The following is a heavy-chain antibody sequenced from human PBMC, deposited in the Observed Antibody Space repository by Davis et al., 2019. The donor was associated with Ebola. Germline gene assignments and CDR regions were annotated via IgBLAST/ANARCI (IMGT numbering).Heavy chain of an antibody. J-gene: IGHJ4*02. CDR2: IYYSGST. CDR3: ARLEAVAGLDY. CDR1: GGSISSYY. Sequence: SETLSLTCTVSGGSISSYYWSWIRQPPGKGLEWIGYIYYSGSTNYNPSLKSRVTISVDTSKNQFSLKLSSVTAADTAMYYCARLEAVAGLDYWGQGTLVTVSS. V-gene: IGHV4-59*08. D-gene: IGHD6-19*01.